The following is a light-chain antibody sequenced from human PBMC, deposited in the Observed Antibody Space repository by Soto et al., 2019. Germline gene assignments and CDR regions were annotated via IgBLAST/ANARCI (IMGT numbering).Light chain of an antibody. J-gene: IGKJ2*01. CDR2: KAS. CDR3: QQYNSYPNT. CDR1: QSISSW. V-gene: IGKV1-5*03. Sequence: DIQMTQSPSTLSASVGDRVTITCRASQSISSWLAWYQQKPGKAPKLLIYKASSLESGVPSRFSGSGSGTEFTHTISSLQPDDFATYYCQQYNSYPNTFGQGTKLEIK.